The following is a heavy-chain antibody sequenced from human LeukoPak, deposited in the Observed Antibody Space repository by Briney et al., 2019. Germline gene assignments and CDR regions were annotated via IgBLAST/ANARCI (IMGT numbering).Heavy chain of an antibody. CDR1: GFTFSSYW. V-gene: IGHV3-74*01. Sequence: GGSLRLSCAASGFTFSSYWMHWVRQAPGKGLGWVSRINSDGSSTSYADSVKGRFTISRDNAKNTLYLQMNSLRAEDTAVYYCARDGLYDFWSGYPDYWGQGTLVTVSS. CDR3: ARDGLYDFWSGYPDY. J-gene: IGHJ4*02. CDR2: INSDGSST. D-gene: IGHD3-3*01.